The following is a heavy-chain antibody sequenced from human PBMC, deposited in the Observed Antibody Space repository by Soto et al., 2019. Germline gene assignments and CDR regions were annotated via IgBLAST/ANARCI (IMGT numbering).Heavy chain of an antibody. CDR1: GGSFSGYY. V-gene: IGHV4-34*01. D-gene: IGHD7-27*01. CDR3: ARGWGRIFDY. Sequence: QVQLQQWGAGLLKPSETLSLTCAVYGGSFSGYYWSWIRQPPGKGLEWIGEINHSGSTNYNPSLRIRVTISVDTSKNPCSLKLSSVTAADTAVYYCARGWGRIFDYWGQGTLVTVSS. CDR2: INHSGST. J-gene: IGHJ4*02.